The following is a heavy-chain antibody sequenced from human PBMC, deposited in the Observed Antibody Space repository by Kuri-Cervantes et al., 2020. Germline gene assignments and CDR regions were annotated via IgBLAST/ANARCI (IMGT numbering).Heavy chain of an antibody. V-gene: IGHV4-31*03. CDR3: ARNVDSSSFSYFDL. D-gene: IGHD6-13*01. CDR2: IYYSGST. Sequence: SETLSLTCTVSGGSISSGGYYWSWIRQHPGKGLEWIGYIYYSGSTYYNPSLKSRVTISVDKSKNQFSLKLSSVTAADTAVYYCARNVDSSSFSYFDLWGRGTLVTVSS. J-gene: IGHJ2*01. CDR1: GGSISSGGYY.